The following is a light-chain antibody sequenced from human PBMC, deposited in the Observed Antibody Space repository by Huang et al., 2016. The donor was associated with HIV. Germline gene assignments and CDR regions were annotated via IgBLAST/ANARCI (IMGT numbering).Light chain of an antibody. Sequence: IVMTQSPLSLPVTPGGPASISCRSSPSLLYGDGNNYLDWYLQKPGQSPQLLIYLGSNRASGVPGRFSGSGSGTDFTLTISRVEAEDVGVYYCMQALLTPRTFGQGTKLEIK. CDR1: PSLLYGDGNNY. CDR2: LGS. J-gene: IGKJ2*01. V-gene: IGKV2-28*01. CDR3: MQALLTPRT.